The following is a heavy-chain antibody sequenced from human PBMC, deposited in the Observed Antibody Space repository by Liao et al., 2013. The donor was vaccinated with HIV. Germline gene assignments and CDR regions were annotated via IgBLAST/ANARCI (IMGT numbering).Heavy chain of an antibody. Sequence: QVQLQESGPGLVKPSETLSLTCTVSGGSISSYYWAWIRQPPGKGLEWIGYIYYSGSTNYNPSLKSRVTISIDTSKNQFSLKLSSVTAADTAVYYCARAVPTIHYYFYMDVWGEGTTVTVSS. CDR3: ARAVPTIHYYFYMDV. CDR1: GGSISSYY. V-gene: IGHV4-59*12. CDR2: IYYSGST. J-gene: IGHJ6*03. D-gene: IGHD5-12*01.